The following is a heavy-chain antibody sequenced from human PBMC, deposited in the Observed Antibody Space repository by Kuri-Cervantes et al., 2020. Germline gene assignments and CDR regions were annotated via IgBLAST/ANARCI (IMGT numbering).Heavy chain of an antibody. CDR3: ARGDSLLGGPNYYYYYYMDV. CDR2: ISSSSSYI. J-gene: IGHJ6*03. D-gene: IGHD3-16*01. CDR1: GFTFSSYS. V-gene: IGHV3-21*01. Sequence: LSLTCAASGFTFSSYSMNWVRQAPGKGLEWVSSISSSSSYIYYADSVKGRFTISRDNAKNSLYLQMNSLRAEDTAVYYCARGDSLLGGPNYYYYYYMDVWGKGTTVTVSS.